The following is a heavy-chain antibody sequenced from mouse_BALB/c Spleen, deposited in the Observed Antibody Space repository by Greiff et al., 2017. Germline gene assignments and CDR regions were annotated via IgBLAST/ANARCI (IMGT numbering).Heavy chain of an antibody. CDR1: GFTFSSYA. CDR3: AKAYYYGSSHWYFDV. CDR2: ISSGGST. J-gene: IGHJ1*01. V-gene: IGHV5-6-5*01. D-gene: IGHD1-1*01. Sequence: EVMLVESGGGLVKPGGSLKLSCAASGFTFSSYAMSWVRQTPEKRLEWVASISSGGSTYYPDSVKGRFTISRDNARNILYLQMSSLRSEDTAMYYCAKAYYYGSSHWYFDVWGAGTTVTVSS.